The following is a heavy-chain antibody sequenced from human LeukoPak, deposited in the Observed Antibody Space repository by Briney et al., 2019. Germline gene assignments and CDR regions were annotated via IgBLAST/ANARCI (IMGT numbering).Heavy chain of an antibody. CDR3: ARDAFGGAKAYFDY. CDR2: ISAYNGNT. J-gene: IGHJ4*02. D-gene: IGHD3-16*01. Sequence: EASVKVSCKTSGYTFTSYGISWVRQAPGQGLEWMEWISAYNGNTNYAQKLQGRVTMTTDTSTSTAYMELRSLRSDDTAVYYCARDAFGGAKAYFDYWGQGTLVTVSS. CDR1: GYTFTSYG. V-gene: IGHV1-18*04.